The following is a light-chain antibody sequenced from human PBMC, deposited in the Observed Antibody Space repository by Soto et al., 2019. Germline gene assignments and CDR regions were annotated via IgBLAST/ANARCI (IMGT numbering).Light chain of an antibody. V-gene: IGLV1-44*01. Sequence: QAVVTQPPSASGTPGQRVSISCSGTSSNIGSNYVFWYQQLPGAAPKLLSYNDYQRPSGVPDRFSGSKSGTAASLAIGGLQSGDEADYYCAVWDSSLNGRVFGGGTQLTVL. CDR2: NDY. J-gene: IGLJ3*02. CDR3: AVWDSSLNGRV. CDR1: SSNIGSNY.